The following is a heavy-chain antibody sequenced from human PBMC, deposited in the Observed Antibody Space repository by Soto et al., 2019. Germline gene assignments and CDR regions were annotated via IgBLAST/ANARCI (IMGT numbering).Heavy chain of an antibody. CDR1: GFTFSNAW. CDR3: TTGTDYDFWSGYYTSDAFDI. Sequence: EVQLVESGGGLVKPGGSLRLSCAASGFTFSNAWMSWFRQAPGKGLEWVGRIKSKTHGGTTDYAAPVKGRFTISRDDSKNTVYLQMNSLKTEDTAVYYCTTGTDYDFWSGYYTSDAFDIWGQGTMVTVSS. V-gene: IGHV3-15*01. J-gene: IGHJ3*02. CDR2: IKSKTHGGTT. D-gene: IGHD3-3*01.